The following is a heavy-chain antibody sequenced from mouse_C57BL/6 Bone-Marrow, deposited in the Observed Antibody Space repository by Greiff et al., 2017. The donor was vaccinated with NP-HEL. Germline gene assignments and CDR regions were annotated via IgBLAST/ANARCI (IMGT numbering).Heavy chain of an antibody. V-gene: IGHV1-81*01. D-gene: IGHD1-1*01. Sequence: VQLQQSGAELARPGASVKLSCKASGYTFTSYGISWVKQRTGQGLEWIGEIYPRSGNTYYNEKFKGKATLTADKSSSTAYMELRSLTSEECAVYFCASEDDYGSSPFAYGGQGTLVTVSA. CDR3: ASEDDYGSSPFAY. CDR1: GYTFTSYG. CDR2: IYPRSGNT. J-gene: IGHJ3*01.